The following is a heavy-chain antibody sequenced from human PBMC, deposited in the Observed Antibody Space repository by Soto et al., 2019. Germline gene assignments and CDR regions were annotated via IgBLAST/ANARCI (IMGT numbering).Heavy chain of an antibody. V-gene: IGHV1-69*06. J-gene: IGHJ6*02. CDR1: GGTFSSYA. CDR2: IIPIFGTA. D-gene: IGHD6-13*01. CDR3: ARESRSSSWLDYYYYGMDV. Sequence: SVKVSCKASGGTFSSYAISWVRQAPGQGLEWMGGIIPIFGTANYAQKFQGRVTITADKSTSTAYMELSSLRSEDTAVYYCARESRSSSWLDYYYYGMDVWGQGTTVTSP.